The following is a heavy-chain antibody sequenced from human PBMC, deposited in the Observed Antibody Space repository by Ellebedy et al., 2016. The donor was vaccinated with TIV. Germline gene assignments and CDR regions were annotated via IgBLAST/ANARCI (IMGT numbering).Heavy chain of an antibody. CDR1: GDTFSSYA. D-gene: IGHD1-14*01. J-gene: IGHJ4*02. CDR2: ISAYNGNT. V-gene: IGHV1-18*04. Sequence: AASVKVSCKATGDTFSSYAISWVRQAPRQGLEWMGWISAYNGNTNYAQKLQGRVTIITDTSTSTAYMVLRSLRSDDTAVYYCARSRNRETYRVFDYWGQGTLVTVSS. CDR3: ARSRNRETYRVFDY.